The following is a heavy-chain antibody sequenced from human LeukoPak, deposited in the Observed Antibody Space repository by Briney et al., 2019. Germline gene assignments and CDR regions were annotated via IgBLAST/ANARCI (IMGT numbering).Heavy chain of an antibody. V-gene: IGHV4-59*01. CDR2: ISYSGST. CDR3: TRDRRDGYNYVDY. CDR1: GGSISPYY. Sequence: SETLSLTCTVSGGSISPYYWSWIRQPPGKGLEWIGYISYSGSTDYNPSLKSRVSISLDTSKNQFPLKLNSVTAADTAVYYCTRDRRDGYNYVDYWGQGTLVTVSS. J-gene: IGHJ4*02. D-gene: IGHD5-24*01.